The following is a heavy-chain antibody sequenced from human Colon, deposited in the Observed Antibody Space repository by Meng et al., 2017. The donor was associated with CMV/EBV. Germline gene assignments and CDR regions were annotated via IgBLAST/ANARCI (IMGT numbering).Heavy chain of an antibody. J-gene: IGHJ6*04. CDR1: GGSVSATIYT. Sequence: SETLSPTCNVSGGSVSATIYTWAWVRQPPGKRLEWIGSIHYTGTTYYNPSLKSRLTISVATSKNQFSLRLSSVTAADTAVYYCAQDQFVKDYNYYGTDVWGKGTTVTVSS. CDR3: AQDQFVKDYNYYGTDV. V-gene: IGHV4-39*07. D-gene: IGHD2-15*01. CDR2: IHYTGTT.